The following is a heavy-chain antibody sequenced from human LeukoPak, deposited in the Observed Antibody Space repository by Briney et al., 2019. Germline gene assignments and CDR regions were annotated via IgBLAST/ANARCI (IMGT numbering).Heavy chain of an antibody. CDR1: GYSFTSYW. J-gene: IGHJ3*01. D-gene: IGHD3-22*01. Sequence: GESLKISCKGSGYSFTSYWIGWVRQMPGKGLEWMGIIYPGDSDTRYSPSFQGQVTISADKSISTAYLQWSSLKASDTAMYYCARLGVTTYYYDSSGCHWGQGTMVTVSS. V-gene: IGHV5-51*01. CDR3: ARLGVTTYYYDSSGCH. CDR2: IYPGDSDT.